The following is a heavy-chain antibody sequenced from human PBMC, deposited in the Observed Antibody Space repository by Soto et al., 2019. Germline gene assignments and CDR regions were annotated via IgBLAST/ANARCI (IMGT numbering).Heavy chain of an antibody. CDR3: TRDYVMDV. D-gene: IGHD3-10*02. CDR1: AFTFRGEA. CDR2: ISTTSTYI. J-gene: IGHJ6*02. Sequence: VSLGLSGAASAFTFRGEAMNWVRQAPGKGLEWVSSISTTSTYIYYADSVKGRFTISRDNAKNSLHLQMNSLRAEDTAVYYCTRDYVMDVWGQGTTVTVSS. V-gene: IGHV3-21*01.